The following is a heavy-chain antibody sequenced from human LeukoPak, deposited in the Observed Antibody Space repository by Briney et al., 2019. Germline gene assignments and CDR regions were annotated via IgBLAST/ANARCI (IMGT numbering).Heavy chain of an antibody. J-gene: IGHJ5*02. D-gene: IGHD3-10*01. CDR1: GYTFTGYY. V-gene: IGHV1-2*06. CDR3: ARAPPNSGSYYRLHSWFDP. Sequence: GASVKVSCKASGYTFTGYYMHWVRQAPGQGLEWMGRINPNSGGTNYAQKFQGRVTMTGDTSISTAYMELSSLRSDDTAFYYCARAPPNSGSYYRLHSWFDPWGQGALVTVSS. CDR2: INPNSGGT.